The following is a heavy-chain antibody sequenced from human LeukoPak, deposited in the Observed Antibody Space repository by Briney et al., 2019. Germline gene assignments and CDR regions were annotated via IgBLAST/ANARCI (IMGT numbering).Heavy chain of an antibody. V-gene: IGHV4-59*03. CDR3: ATNKDWAEAD. CDR1: DGSLRTYY. CDR2: IYYRGDI. J-gene: IGHJ4*02. Sequence: SETLSLTCSVSDGSLRTYYWSWIRQSPGQGLEWIGNIYYRGDINYNPSLTSRVIISIDTSKNQFSLKVTSLTAADTAVYYCATNKDWAEADWGQGTLVIVSS. D-gene: IGHD3/OR15-3a*01.